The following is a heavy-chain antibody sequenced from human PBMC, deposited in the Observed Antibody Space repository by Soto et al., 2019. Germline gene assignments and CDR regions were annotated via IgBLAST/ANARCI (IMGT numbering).Heavy chain of an antibody. CDR1: GFTFSSYA. Sequence: GGSLRLSCAASGFTFSSYAMHWVRQAPGKGLEWVAVISYDGSNKYYADSVKGRFTISRDNSKNTLYLQMNSLRAEDTAVYYCARDHGYSGYDLGYWGQGTLVTV. D-gene: IGHD5-12*01. CDR2: ISYDGSNK. J-gene: IGHJ4*02. V-gene: IGHV3-30-3*01. CDR3: ARDHGYSGYDLGY.